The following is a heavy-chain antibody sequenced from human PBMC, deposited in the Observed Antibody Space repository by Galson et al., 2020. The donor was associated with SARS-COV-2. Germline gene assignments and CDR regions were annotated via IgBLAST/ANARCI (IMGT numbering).Heavy chain of an antibody. J-gene: IGHJ4*02. V-gene: IGHV4-59*08. CDR1: RGPISYEY. CDR3: AKLAEGGRTYEDL. CDR2: IHYTGST. D-gene: IGHD5-12*01. Sequence: SETLSLTFTVSRGPISYEYSSWNRQPPGKGLEWIGSIHYTGSTHFNPSLKSRVTISLDTPNKQFSLKVNSVTAADTAVYFCAKLAEGGRTYEDLWGQGTLVTVSS.